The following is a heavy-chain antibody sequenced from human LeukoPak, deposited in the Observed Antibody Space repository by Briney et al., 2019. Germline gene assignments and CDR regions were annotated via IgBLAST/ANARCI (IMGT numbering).Heavy chain of an antibody. J-gene: IGHJ4*02. D-gene: IGHD6-13*01. Sequence: PGGSLRLSYAASGFTFSSYTMNWVRQAPGKGLEWVSSISGSSRHKYYADSVKGRFTISRDNAKNSLYLQMNSLGAEDTAVYYCARTANFAAGYYIDYWGQGTLVTVSS. CDR3: ARTANFAAGYYIDY. CDR1: GFTFSSYT. V-gene: IGHV3-21*01. CDR2: ISGSSRHK.